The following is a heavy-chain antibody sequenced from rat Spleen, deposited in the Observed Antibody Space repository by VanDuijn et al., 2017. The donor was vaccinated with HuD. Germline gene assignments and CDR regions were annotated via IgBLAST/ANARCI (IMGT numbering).Heavy chain of an antibody. D-gene: IGHD1-4*01. CDR1: GFIFSDYY. CDR2: INYDGSST. CDR3: ARETGYNSYFDY. V-gene: IGHV5-7*01. J-gene: IGHJ2*01. Sequence: EVQLVESGGGLVQPGRSLKLSCAASGFIFSDYYMAWVRQAPTKGLEWVATINYDGSSTYYRDSVKGRFTISRDDASSTLYLQMDSLRSEDTATYYCARETGYNSYFDYWGQGVMVTVSS.